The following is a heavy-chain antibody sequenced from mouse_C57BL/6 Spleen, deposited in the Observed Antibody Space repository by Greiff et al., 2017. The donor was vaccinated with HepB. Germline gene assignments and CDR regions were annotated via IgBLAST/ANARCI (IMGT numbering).Heavy chain of an antibody. V-gene: IGHV1-82*01. J-gene: IGHJ4*01. CDR2: IYPGDGDT. D-gene: IGHD2-4*01. CDR3: ARRDDYAYYAMDD. CDR1: GYAFSSSW. Sequence: VQLQQSGPELVKPGASVKISCKASGYAFSSSWMNWVKQRPGQGLEWIGRIYPGDGDTNYNGKFKGKATLTADKSSSPAYMQRHSLTSEDSAVYFCARRDDYAYYAMDDWGQRTSVTVSS.